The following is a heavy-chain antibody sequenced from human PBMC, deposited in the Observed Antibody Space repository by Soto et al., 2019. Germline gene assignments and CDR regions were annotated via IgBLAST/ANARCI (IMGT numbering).Heavy chain of an antibody. D-gene: IGHD2-2*01. CDR1: GCSISSSSYY. CDR3: ARQRPIVVVPAAPVNWFDP. Sequence: SETLSLTCTVSGCSISSSSYYWGWIRQPPGKGLEWIGSIYYSGSTYYNPSLKSRVTISVDTSKNQFSLKLSSVTAADTAVYYCARQRPIVVVPAAPVNWFDPWGQGTLVTVSS. J-gene: IGHJ5*02. CDR2: IYYSGST. V-gene: IGHV4-39*01.